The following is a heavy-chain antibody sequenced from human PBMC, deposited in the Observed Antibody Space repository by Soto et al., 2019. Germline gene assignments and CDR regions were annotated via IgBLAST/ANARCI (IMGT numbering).Heavy chain of an antibody. CDR2: ISGSGGST. V-gene: IGHV3-23*01. Sequence: EVQLLESGGGLVQPGGSLRLSCAASGFTFSSYAMSWVRQAPGKGLEWVSAISGSGGSTYYADSVEGRFTISRDNSKNTLYLQMNSLRAEDTAVYYCAKDSVIAVVGTCDYWGQGTLVTVSS. CDR1: GFTFSSYA. D-gene: IGHD6-19*01. CDR3: AKDSVIAVVGTCDY. J-gene: IGHJ4*02.